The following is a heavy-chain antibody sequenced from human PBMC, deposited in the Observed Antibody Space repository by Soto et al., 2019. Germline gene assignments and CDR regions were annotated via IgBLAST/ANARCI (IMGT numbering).Heavy chain of an antibody. CDR3: ARDFYGGYTYGPGDY. J-gene: IGHJ4*02. V-gene: IGHV3-7*01. Sequence: GGSLRLSCAASGFMFSAYWMSWVRQAPGKGLEWVANIHGDGGKIYYVGSVKGRFTISRDNAKRSLYLQMNSLRAEDTAVYYCARDFYGGYTYGPGDYWGQGALVTVSS. CDR2: IHGDGGKI. CDR1: GFMFSAYW. D-gene: IGHD5-18*01.